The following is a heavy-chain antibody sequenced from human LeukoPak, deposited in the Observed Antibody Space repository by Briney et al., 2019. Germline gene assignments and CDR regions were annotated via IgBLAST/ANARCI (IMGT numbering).Heavy chain of an antibody. D-gene: IGHD2-2*01. Sequence: GGTLRISRAASGFTFSSYAMSWVRQAPGKGLEWVSAISGSGGSTYYADSVKGRFTISRDNSKNTLYLQMNSLRAEDTAVYYCAKGVVPAAMAYYFDYWGQGTLVTVSS. CDR1: GFTFSSYA. V-gene: IGHV3-23*01. CDR3: AKGVVPAAMAYYFDY. CDR2: ISGSGGST. J-gene: IGHJ4*02.